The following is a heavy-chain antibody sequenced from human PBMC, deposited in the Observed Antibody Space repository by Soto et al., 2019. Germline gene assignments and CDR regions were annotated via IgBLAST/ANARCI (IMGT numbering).Heavy chain of an antibody. V-gene: IGHV1-18*01. D-gene: IGHD3-3*01. CDR3: ARYPDYDFWSGPNNWFDP. J-gene: IGHJ5*02. CDR1: GYTFTSYG. CDR2: ISAYNGNT. Sequence: QVPLVQSGAEVKKPGASVKVSCKASGYTFTSYGISWVRQAPGQGLEWMGWISAYNGNTNYAQKLQGRVTMTTDTSTSTAYMELRSLRSDDTAVYYCARYPDYDFWSGPNNWFDPWGQGTLVTVSS.